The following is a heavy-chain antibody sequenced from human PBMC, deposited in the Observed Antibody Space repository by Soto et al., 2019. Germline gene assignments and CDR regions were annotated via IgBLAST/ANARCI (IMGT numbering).Heavy chain of an antibody. D-gene: IGHD6-19*01. J-gene: IGHJ3*02. CDR3: ARDTPSLIAVAGADAFDI. Sequence: QDYLWGTRLEIKKTPASVKVSCKASGYTFTSYGISWVRQAPGQGLEWMGWISAYNGNTNYAQKLQGRVTMTTDTSTSTAYMELRSLRSDDTAVYYCARDTPSLIAVAGADAFDIWGQGTMVTVSS. CDR2: ISAYNGNT. V-gene: IGHV1-18*01. CDR1: GYTFTSYG.